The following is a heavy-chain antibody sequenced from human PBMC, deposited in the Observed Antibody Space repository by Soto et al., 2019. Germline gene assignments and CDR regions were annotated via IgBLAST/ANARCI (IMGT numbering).Heavy chain of an antibody. J-gene: IGHJ3*02. CDR3: GRDDRWDWDI. V-gene: IGHV3-21*05. Sequence: EEQLVESGGGLVQPGGSLRVSCAASGFSFRSYAMNWVRQAPGKGLEWVSYISVGSGYIFYADSVKGRFTISRDDAKNSLYLQMNPLRGEDTAVYYCGRDDRWDWDIGGQGTMVTVSS. CDR1: GFSFRSYA. CDR2: ISVGSGYI. D-gene: IGHD1-26*01.